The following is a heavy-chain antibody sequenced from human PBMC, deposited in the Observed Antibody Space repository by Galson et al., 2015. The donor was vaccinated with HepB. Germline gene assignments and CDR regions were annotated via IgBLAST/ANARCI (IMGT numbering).Heavy chain of an antibody. CDR1: GDSINGYY. CDR3: ARHLAALVPFYIDY. J-gene: IGHJ4*02. Sequence: SETLSLTCSVSGDSINGYYWSWIRQPPGKALEWIGYISYYGDINYNPSLKSRVTISLGTSKNQPSLQLRSVTAADTAIYYCARHLAALVPFYIDYWGQGILVIASS. D-gene: IGHD5-18*01. CDR2: ISYYGDI. V-gene: IGHV4-59*08.